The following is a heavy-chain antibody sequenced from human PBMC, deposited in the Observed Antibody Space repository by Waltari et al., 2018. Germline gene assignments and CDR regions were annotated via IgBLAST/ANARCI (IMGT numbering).Heavy chain of an antibody. J-gene: IGHJ6*02. CDR2: NKCVGTTP. D-gene: IGHD3-10*01. Sequence: EAQLVISGGGLVQPGGSLRLSCAASGFTFSYYEMNWVRQAPGKGLEYIFNNKCVGTTPHYADAVKGRFTISRDNAKNSLSLQMNSLRAEDTAVYYCARKSFFTGAYYYYGMDVWGQGTTVTVS. CDR1: GFTFSYYE. V-gene: IGHV3-48*03. CDR3: ARKSFFTGAYYYYGMDV.